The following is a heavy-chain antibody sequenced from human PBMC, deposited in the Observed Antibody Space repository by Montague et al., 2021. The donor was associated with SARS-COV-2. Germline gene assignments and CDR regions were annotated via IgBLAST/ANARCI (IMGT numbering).Heavy chain of an antibody. D-gene: IGHD6-13*01. CDR2: ISYSGST. Sequence: SETLSLTCTVADDSSSSSIYDWGWIRQPPGKGLEWIGTISYSGSTYHXPSLDSRVAISIGTSKKRFSLRLTSVTAADTAVYFCARDHYHSSWFKYWGPGTLVTVSS. CDR1: DDSSSSSIYD. V-gene: IGHV4-39*07. J-gene: IGHJ4*02. CDR3: ARDHYHSSWFKY.